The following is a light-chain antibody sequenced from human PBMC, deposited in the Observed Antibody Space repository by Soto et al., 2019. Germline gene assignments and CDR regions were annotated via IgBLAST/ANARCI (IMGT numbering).Light chain of an antibody. J-gene: IGKJ4*01. CDR2: AAS. CDR1: QGISSY. CDR3: QQLSSYPLT. V-gene: IGKV1-9*01. Sequence: DVQLTQSPSFLSASVGDRVTITCRASQGISSYLAWYQQKPGKAPKLLIYAASTLQSGVPSRFSGSGSGTEFTLAISSLQHEDFATYYCQQLSSYPLTFGGGTKVEI.